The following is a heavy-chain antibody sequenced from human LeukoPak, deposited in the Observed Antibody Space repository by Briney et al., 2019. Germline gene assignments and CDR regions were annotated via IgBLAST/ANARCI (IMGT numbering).Heavy chain of an antibody. CDR3: AREDEDAFDI. CDR1: GFIFRSYE. V-gene: IGHV3-48*03. CDR2: IGSSGSLI. Sequence: PGGSLRLSCAASGFIFRSYEMNWVRQAPGKGLEWVSYIGSSGSLIFYADSVKGRFTISRDNIKNLLYLQMSSLRVEDTAVYYCAREDEDAFDIWGQGTMVTVSS. J-gene: IGHJ3*02.